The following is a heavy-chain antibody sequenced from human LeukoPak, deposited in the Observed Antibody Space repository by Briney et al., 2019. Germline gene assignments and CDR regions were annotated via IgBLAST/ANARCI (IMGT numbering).Heavy chain of an antibody. Sequence: SETLSLTCIVFGDSISGGYYYWTCIRQHPGKGLECIGYISYSGSTYYSPSLKSRVSISVDKSKNQFSLRLTSVTAADTAVYYCAREGMSGYSYGPWGQGTLVTVSS. CDR2: ISYSGST. CDR1: GDSISGGYYY. V-gene: IGHV4-31*03. J-gene: IGHJ5*02. CDR3: AREGMSGYSYGP. D-gene: IGHD5-18*01.